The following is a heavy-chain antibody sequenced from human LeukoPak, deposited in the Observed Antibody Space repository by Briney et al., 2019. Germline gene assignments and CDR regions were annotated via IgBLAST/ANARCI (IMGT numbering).Heavy chain of an antibody. CDR3: ARVAYSLSNAFDI. J-gene: IGHJ3*02. CDR2: MNPNSGNT. V-gene: IGHV1-8*01. D-gene: IGHD6-13*01. Sequence: ASVKASCKASGYTFTSYDINWVRQATGQGLEWMGWMNPNSGNTGYAQKFQGRVTMTRNTSISTAYMELSSLRSEDTAVYYCARVAYSLSNAFDIWGQGTMVTVSS. CDR1: GYTFTSYD.